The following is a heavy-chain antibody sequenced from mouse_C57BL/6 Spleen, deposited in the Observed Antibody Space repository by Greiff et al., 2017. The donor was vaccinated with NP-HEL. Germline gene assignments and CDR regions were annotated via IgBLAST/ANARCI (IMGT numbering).Heavy chain of an antibody. CDR2: ISSGGDYI. V-gene: IGHV5-9-1*02. CDR3: TSLYDYDAWFAY. J-gene: IGHJ3*01. CDR1: GFTFSSYA. Sequence: EVQRVESGEGLVKPGGSLKLSCAASGFTFSSYAMSWVRQTPEKRLEWVAYISSGGDYIYYADTVKGRFTISRDNARNTLYLQMSSLKSEDTAMYYCTSLYDYDAWFAYWGQGTLVTVSA. D-gene: IGHD2-4*01.